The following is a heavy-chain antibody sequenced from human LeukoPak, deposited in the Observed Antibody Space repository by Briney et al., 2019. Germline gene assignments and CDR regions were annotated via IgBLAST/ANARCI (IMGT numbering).Heavy chain of an antibody. Sequence: SETLSLTCTVSGGSISSYYWSWIRQPPGKGLEGIGYIYYSGSTNYNPPLKSRVTISVDTYKNQFSLKLSSVTAADTAVYYCARREAAAGSFDYWGQGTLVTVSS. D-gene: IGHD6-13*01. CDR3: ARREAAAGSFDY. CDR1: GGSISSYY. V-gene: IGHV4-59*12. CDR2: IYYSGST. J-gene: IGHJ4*02.